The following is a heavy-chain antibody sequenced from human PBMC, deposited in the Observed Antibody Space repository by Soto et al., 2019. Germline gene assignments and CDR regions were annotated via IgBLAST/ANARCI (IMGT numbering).Heavy chain of an antibody. CDR1: GFIFNEYG. V-gene: IGHV3-33*03. D-gene: IGHD2-15*01. CDR3: ARWGCSGSNCNLNQRSFDL. Sequence: PGGSLRLSCAASGFIFNEYGMHWVRQAPGKGLEWVAVIWYDGSNKYYADSVKGRFTFSRDNSKNTMSLRMNSLRAEDTAVYYCARWGCSGSNCNLNQRSFDLWGQGTLVTVSS. J-gene: IGHJ4*02. CDR2: IWYDGSNK.